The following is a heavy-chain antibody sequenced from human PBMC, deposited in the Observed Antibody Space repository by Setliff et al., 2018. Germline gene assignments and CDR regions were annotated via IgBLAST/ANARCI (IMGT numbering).Heavy chain of an antibody. CDR2: LTGSGGTT. V-gene: IGHV3-23*01. CDR1: GFAFASYN. D-gene: IGHD3-16*01. J-gene: IGHJ4*02. Sequence: GGSLRLSCAASGFAFASYNMIWVRQAPGKGLEWVSSLTGSGGTTYYADSVQGRFTISRDNSNNTLYLQMDSLRAEDTAVYYCARSKLRDYQPKYYSDSWGQGTLVTVSS. CDR3: ARSKLRDYQPKYYSDS.